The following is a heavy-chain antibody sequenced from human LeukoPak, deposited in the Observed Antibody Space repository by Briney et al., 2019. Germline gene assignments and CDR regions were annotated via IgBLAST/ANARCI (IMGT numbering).Heavy chain of an antibody. CDR1: GFTFSSYA. D-gene: IGHD3-10*01. Sequence: PGGSLRLSCAASGFTFSSYAMSWVRQAPGKGLEWVSAISGSGGSTYYADSVKGRFTISRDNSKNTLYLQMSSLRAEDTAVYYCAKTPKYGSGSYLPFDYWGQGTLVTVSS. CDR3: AKTPKYGSGSYLPFDY. CDR2: ISGSGGST. J-gene: IGHJ4*02. V-gene: IGHV3-23*01.